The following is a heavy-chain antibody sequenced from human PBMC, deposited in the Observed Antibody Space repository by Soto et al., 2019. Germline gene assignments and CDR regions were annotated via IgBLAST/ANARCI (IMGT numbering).Heavy chain of an antibody. J-gene: IGHJ4*02. V-gene: IGHV4-59*08. CDR1: GGSISSYY. D-gene: IGHD4-17*01. Sequence: SETLSLTCTVSGGSISSYYWSWIRQPPGKGLEWIGYIYYSGSTNYNPSLKSRVTISVDTSKNQFSLKLSSVTAVDTAVYYCARGLSVTVTTPSYYFDYWGQGSLVTVSS. CDR3: ARGLSVTVTTPSYYFDY. CDR2: IYYSGST.